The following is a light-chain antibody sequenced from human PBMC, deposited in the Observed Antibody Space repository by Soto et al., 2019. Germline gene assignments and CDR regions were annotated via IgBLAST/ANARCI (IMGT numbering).Light chain of an antibody. CDR2: DAS. CDR3: QEYNSAPLI. J-gene: IGKJ3*01. Sequence: DIQLTQSRSPLSASVGDRVTITCRASQGISNYLAWYQQKPGKVPKLLIYDASTLQSGVPSRFSGSGSGTDFTLTISSLQPEDVATYYCQEYNSAPLIFGPGTKVDIK. V-gene: IGKV1-27*01. CDR1: QGISNY.